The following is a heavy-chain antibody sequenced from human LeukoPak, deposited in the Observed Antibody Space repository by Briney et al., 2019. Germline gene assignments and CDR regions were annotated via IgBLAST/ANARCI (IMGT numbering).Heavy chain of an antibody. J-gene: IGHJ4*02. D-gene: IGHD2-15*01. V-gene: IGHV3-23*01. Sequence: HPGGSLRLSCAASGFTFSSYAMSWVRQAPGKGLEWVSTIGGSGGTYYADSVKGPFTISRDNSKNTLYLQMNSLRAEDTAVYFCAKDTYRSGGSCYGVDYWGQGTLVTVSS. CDR1: GFTFSSYA. CDR2: IGGSGGT. CDR3: AKDTYRSGGSCYGVDY.